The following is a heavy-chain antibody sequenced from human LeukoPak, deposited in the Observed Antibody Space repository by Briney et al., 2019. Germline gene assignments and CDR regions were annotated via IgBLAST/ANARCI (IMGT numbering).Heavy chain of an antibody. CDR1: GGSISSGSYY. CDR2: IYYSGST. Sequence: SETLSLTCTVSGGSISSGSYYWSWIRQPPGKGLEWIGYIYYSGSTNYNPSLKSRVTISVDTSKNQFSLKLSSVTAADTAVYYCARHHYYDSSGYRDHWGQGTLVTVSS. J-gene: IGHJ4*02. V-gene: IGHV4-61*01. D-gene: IGHD3-22*01. CDR3: ARHHYYDSSGYRDH.